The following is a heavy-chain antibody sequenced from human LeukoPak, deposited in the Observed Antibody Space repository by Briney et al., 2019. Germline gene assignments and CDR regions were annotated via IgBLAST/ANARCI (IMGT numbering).Heavy chain of an antibody. Sequence: SETLSLTCAVYGGSFSGYYWSWIRQPPGKGLEWIGEINHSGSTNYNPSLKSRVTISVDTSKNQFSLKLSSVTAADTAVYYCARQGSSSIYDAFDIWGQGTMVTVSS. V-gene: IGHV4-34*01. J-gene: IGHJ3*02. D-gene: IGHD6-6*01. CDR2: INHSGST. CDR1: GGSFSGYY. CDR3: ARQGSSSIYDAFDI.